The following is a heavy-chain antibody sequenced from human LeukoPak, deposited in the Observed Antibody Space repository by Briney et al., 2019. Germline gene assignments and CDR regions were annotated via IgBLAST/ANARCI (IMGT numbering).Heavy chain of an antibody. D-gene: IGHD2-2*02. J-gene: IGHJ4*02. Sequence: GGSLRLSCTASGFTISTYWMSWVRQAPGKGLEWVANINQDGSKKYYVDSVKGRFTISRDNVKNSVYLQMNSLRAEDTAVYSCARFVDQYTYYFDSWGQGTLVTVSS. CDR3: ARFVDQYTYYFDS. V-gene: IGHV3-7*01. CDR2: INQDGSKK. CDR1: GFTISTYW.